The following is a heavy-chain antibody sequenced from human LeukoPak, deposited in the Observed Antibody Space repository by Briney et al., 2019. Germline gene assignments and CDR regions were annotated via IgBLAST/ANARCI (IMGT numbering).Heavy chain of an antibody. D-gene: IGHD6-19*01. J-gene: IGHJ6*02. Sequence: ASVTVSCTASGYTFTTYDINWVRQPPGQGLEWMGWMNPHSGDTGYAQKFQGRVTMTSNTPIGTAYMELSSLRSEDTAVYYCAREQWLVRNDYYGMDVWGQGTTVTVSS. V-gene: IGHV1-8*01. CDR1: GYTFTTYD. CDR3: AREQWLVRNDYYGMDV. CDR2: MNPHSGDT.